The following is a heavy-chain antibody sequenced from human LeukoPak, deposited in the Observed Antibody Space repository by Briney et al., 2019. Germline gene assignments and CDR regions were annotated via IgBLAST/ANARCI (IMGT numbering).Heavy chain of an antibody. Sequence: PGTSLRLSCAASGFTSSSYGMHWVRQAPGKGLEWVAVISYDGSHQYYADSVKGRFTISRDKSENTLYLQMNSLRAEDTAVYYCAKREGFMGTVTHDAFDIWGQGTVVIVS. J-gene: IGHJ3*02. CDR3: AKREGFMGTVTHDAFDI. CDR1: GFTSSSYG. D-gene: IGHD5-24*01. CDR2: ISYDGSHQ. V-gene: IGHV3-30*18.